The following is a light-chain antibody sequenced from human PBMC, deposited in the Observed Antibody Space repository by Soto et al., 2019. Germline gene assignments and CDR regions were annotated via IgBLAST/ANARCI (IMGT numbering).Light chain of an antibody. Sequence: QSALTQPPSVSAAPGQKVTISCSGSSSNIGNSYVSWYQQLPGAAPRLLIYETDKRPTGTPDRFSGSKSGTSGTLGINGLQTGDEADYYCGTWDSSLSAWVFGGGTKLTVL. CDR1: SSNIGNSY. V-gene: IGLV1-51*01. CDR2: ETD. CDR3: GTWDSSLSAWV. J-gene: IGLJ3*02.